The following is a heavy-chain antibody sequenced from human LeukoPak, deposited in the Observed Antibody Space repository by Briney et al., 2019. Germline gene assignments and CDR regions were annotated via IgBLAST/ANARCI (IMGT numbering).Heavy chain of an antibody. D-gene: IGHD2-2*01. CDR2: INPNSGGT. CDR1: GYTFTGYY. J-gene: IGHJ6*03. CDR3: ARVPLGLQGGLSDYYYMDV. Sequence: ASVKVSCKASGYTFTGYYMHWVRQAPGQGLEWMGWINPNSGGTNYAQKFQGRVTMTRDTSISTAYMELSRLRSDDTAVYYCARVPLGLQGGLSDYYYMDVWGKGTTVTVSS. V-gene: IGHV1-2*02.